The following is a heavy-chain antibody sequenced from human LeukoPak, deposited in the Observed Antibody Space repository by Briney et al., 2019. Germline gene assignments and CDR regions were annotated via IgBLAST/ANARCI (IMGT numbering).Heavy chain of an antibody. CDR3: ARRPFSGNWPDWYFDL. D-gene: IGHD6-25*01. CDR1: GYSISSGYY. J-gene: IGHJ2*01. CDR2: IYHSGST. V-gene: IGHV4-38-2*02. Sequence: SETLSLTCTVSGYSISSGYYWGWIRQPPGKGLEWIGSIYHSGSTYYNPSLKSRVTISVDTSKNQFSVKLTSMTAADTAVYYCARRPFSGNWPDWYFDLWGRGTLVTVSS.